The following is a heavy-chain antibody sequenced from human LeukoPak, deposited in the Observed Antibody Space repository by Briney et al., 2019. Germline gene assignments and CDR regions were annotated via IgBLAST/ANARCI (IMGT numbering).Heavy chain of an antibody. D-gene: IGHD2-8*01. CDR2: ISVYSGNT. CDR3: ARDANGVLGDY. V-gene: IGHV1-18*01. Sequence: ASVKVSCKASGYTFSSYGISWVRQAPGQGLEWMGWISVYSGNTNYAQRLQGRVTITTDTSTSTAYMELRSLRSDDTAVYCCARDANGVLGDYWGQGTLVTVSS. CDR1: GYTFSSYG. J-gene: IGHJ4*02.